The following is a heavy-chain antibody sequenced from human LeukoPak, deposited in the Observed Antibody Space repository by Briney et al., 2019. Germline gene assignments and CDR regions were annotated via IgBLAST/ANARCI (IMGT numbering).Heavy chain of an antibody. V-gene: IGHV5-51*01. CDR2: IYPGDSDT. J-gene: IGHJ4*02. CDR3: ASSWHESTH. D-gene: IGHD1-1*01. Sequence: GESQKISCKGSGYSFTTYWIGWVRQMPGKGLEWMGIIYPGDSDTRYSPSFQGQVTISADKSINTAYLQWSSLKASDTAVYYCASSWHESTHWGQGTLVTVSS. CDR1: GYSFTTYW.